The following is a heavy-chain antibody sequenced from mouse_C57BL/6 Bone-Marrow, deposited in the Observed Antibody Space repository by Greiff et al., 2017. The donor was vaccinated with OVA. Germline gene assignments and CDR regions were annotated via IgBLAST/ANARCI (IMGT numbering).Heavy chain of an antibody. CDR1: GFTFSDYG. CDR2: ISSGSSTI. CDR3: ARTYYYGSSYGFAY. Sequence: DVQLVESGGGLVKPGGSLKLSCAASGFTFSDYGMHWVRQAPEKGLEWVAYISSGSSTIYSADTVKGRFTISRDNAKNTLFLQMTSLRSEDTAMDYCARTYYYGSSYGFAYWGQGTLVTVSA. J-gene: IGHJ3*01. D-gene: IGHD1-1*01. V-gene: IGHV5-17*01.